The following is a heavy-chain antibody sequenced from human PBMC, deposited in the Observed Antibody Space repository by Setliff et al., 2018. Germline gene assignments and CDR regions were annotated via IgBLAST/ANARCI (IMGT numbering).Heavy chain of an antibody. J-gene: IGHJ6*02. CDR2: IISSGSHI. V-gene: IGHV3-21*01. Sequence: GGSLRLSCAASGFTFSNYAMTWVRQAPGKGLEWVSSIISSGSHIYYADSVKGRFTSSRDNAKNSLYLQMNSLRADDTAVYYCTRDYGFCSGGSCSYYGMDVWGQGTTVTVSS. CDR3: TRDYGFCSGGSCSYYGMDV. D-gene: IGHD2-15*01. CDR1: GFTFSNYA.